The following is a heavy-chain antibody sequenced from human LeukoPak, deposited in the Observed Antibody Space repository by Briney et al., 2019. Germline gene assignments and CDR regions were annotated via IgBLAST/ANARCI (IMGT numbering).Heavy chain of an antibody. CDR2: IDPDGSEK. CDR1: GFTFNSYW. CDR3: ARIYYFGDNNWRYFDN. V-gene: IGHV3-7*01. D-gene: IGHD3-10*01. J-gene: IGHJ4*02. Sequence: GGSLRLSCAASGFTFNSYWMSWVRQAPGKGLEWVTNIDPDGSEKQYGDSVKGRFTTSRDNAKNSLYLQMNSLRAEDTAIYYCARIYYFGDNNWRYFDNWGQGTLVTVSS.